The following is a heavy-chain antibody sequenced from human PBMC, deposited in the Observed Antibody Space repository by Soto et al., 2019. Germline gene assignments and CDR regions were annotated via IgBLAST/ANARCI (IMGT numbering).Heavy chain of an antibody. V-gene: IGHV4-31*03. Sequence: SETLSLTCTVSGGSISSGGYYWSWIRQHPGKGLGWIGYIYYSGSTYYNPSLKSRVTISVDTSKNQFSLKLSSVTAADTAVYYCAREGSSYSYVDYWGQGTLVTVSS. J-gene: IGHJ4*02. CDR2: IYYSGST. D-gene: IGHD5-18*01. CDR1: GGSISSGGYY. CDR3: AREGSSYSYVDY.